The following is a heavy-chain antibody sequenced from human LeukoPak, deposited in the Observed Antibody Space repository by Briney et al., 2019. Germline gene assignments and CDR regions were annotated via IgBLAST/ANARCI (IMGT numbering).Heavy chain of an antibody. J-gene: IGHJ4*02. Sequence: SETLSLTCTVSGGSISSSIYYWGWIRQPPGKGLEWIGSIYYSGSTYYNPSLKSRVTISVDTSKNQFSLKLSSVTAADTAVYYCARAEKVGATFDYWGQGTLVTVSS. CDR1: GGSISSSIYY. V-gene: IGHV4-39*07. D-gene: IGHD1-26*01. CDR3: ARAEKVGATFDY. CDR2: IYYSGST.